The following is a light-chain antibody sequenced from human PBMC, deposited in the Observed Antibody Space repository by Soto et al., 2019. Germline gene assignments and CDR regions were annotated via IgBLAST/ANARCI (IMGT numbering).Light chain of an antibody. CDR3: QQYGSSGT. CDR1: QGISNN. V-gene: IGKV3-15*01. CDR2: GAS. Sequence: DIGMTQSPATLSVSTGERATLSCTANQGISNNLAWYQHKPGQAPRLLVYGASTRAAGIPARFSGSGSGTDFTLTISRLEPEDFAVYYCQQYGSSGTFGQGTKVDIK. J-gene: IGKJ1*01.